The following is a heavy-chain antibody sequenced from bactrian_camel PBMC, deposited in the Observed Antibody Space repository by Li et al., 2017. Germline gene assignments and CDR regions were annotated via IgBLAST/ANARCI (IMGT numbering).Heavy chain of an antibody. CDR2: LNSGGRT. J-gene: IGHJ6*01. V-gene: IGHV3S53*01. CDR1: FPNAC. D-gene: IGHD6*01. Sequence: HVQLVESGGGSVQAGGSLRLSCTAPFPNACAGWFRQAPGKGREGVALLNSGGRTYYAASVKGRFTISRDNAKNTVYLQMNSLKPDDTAMYYCAADLVSSFSSSTWSDDWCEYNSWGRGTQVTVS. CDR3: AADLVSSFSSSTWSDDWCEYNS.